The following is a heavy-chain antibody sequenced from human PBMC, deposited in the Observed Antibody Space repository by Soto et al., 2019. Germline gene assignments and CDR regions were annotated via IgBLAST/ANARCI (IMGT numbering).Heavy chain of an antibody. CDR3: AHRSSNSPLMFQH. J-gene: IGHJ1*01. D-gene: IGHD1-7*01. Sequence: QLTLKQSGPPLAKPTQTLTLTCTFSGFSLSTTGMGVAWIRQTPGKALEWLALIYWDDDNPYRPSLENTLIITKDTSKNQMVLTVPDVDPADTATYYCAHRSSNSPLMFQHWGQGTLVTVSS. CDR2: IYWDDDN. V-gene: IGHV2-5*02. CDR1: GFSLSTTGMG.